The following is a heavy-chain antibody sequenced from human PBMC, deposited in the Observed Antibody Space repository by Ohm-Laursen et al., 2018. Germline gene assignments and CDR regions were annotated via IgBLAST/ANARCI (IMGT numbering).Heavy chain of an antibody. J-gene: IGHJ4*02. V-gene: IGHV4-61*01. CDR2: IYYSGNT. Sequence: SDTLSLTCTVSGVSVSSDNYYWSWIRQPPGKGLECIGYIYYSGNTNYNPSLKSRVTISMDTSKNQFSLKLSPVTAADTAVYYCARIHYSSTSEDYFDYWGQGALVTVSS. D-gene: IGHD6-13*01. CDR1: GVSVSSDNYY. CDR3: ARIHYSSTSEDYFDY.